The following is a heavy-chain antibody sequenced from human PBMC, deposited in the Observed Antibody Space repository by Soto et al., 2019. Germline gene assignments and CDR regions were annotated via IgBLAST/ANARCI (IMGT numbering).Heavy chain of an antibody. Sequence: QDHLVQSGAEVKKPGSSVKVSCKASGDTFNIYTISWVRQAPGQGLEWMGRIIPFLGITDYAQKFQDRLTISADGSTYTAYMELSSLRSEDTALYYCARDEPYHDSFTDYYHPPEGAFDIWGQGTMVTVSS. CDR1: GDTFNIYT. CDR3: ARDEPYHDSFTDYYHPPEGAFDI. J-gene: IGHJ3*02. CDR2: IIPFLGIT. V-gene: IGHV1-69*08. D-gene: IGHD3-9*01.